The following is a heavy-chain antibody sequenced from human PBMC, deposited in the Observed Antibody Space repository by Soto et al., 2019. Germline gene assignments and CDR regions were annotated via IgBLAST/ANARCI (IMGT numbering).Heavy chain of an antibody. CDR2: IKSKTDGGTT. V-gene: IGHV3-15*07. J-gene: IGHJ4*02. Sequence: TGGSLRLSCAASGFTFSNAWMNWVRQAPGKGLEWVGRIKSKTDGGTTDYAAPVKGRFTISRDDSKNTLYLQMNSLKTEDTAVYYCTTHRTFIRYFDWLSDDYWGQGTLVTVSS. D-gene: IGHD3-9*01. CDR1: GFTFSNAW. CDR3: TTHRTFIRYFDWLSDDY.